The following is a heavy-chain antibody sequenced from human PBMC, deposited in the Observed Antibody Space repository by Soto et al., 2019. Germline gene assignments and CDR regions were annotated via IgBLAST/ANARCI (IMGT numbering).Heavy chain of an antibody. J-gene: IGHJ4*02. V-gene: IGHV4-4*02. Sequence: SETLSLTCAVSGGSISSSNWWSWVRQTPGKGLEWIGEIYYSGSTNYNPSLKSRVTISVDTSKNQFSLKLSSVTAADTAVYYCARAIIPPAFDYWGQGTLVTVSS. D-gene: IGHD5-12*01. CDR3: ARAIIPPAFDY. CDR2: IYYSGST. CDR1: GGSISSSNW.